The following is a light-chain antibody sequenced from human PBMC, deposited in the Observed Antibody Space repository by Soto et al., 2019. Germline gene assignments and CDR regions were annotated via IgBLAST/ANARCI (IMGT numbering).Light chain of an antibody. CDR3: LLYYGGAQVV. Sequence: QTVVTQEPSLTVSPGGTVTLTCASSTGAVTSGYYPNWFQQKPGQAPGALIYSTSNKHSWTPARFSGSLLGGKAALTLSGVQPEDEAEYYCLLYYGGAQVVFGGGTKLTVL. CDR2: STS. CDR1: TGAVTSGYY. V-gene: IGLV7-43*01. J-gene: IGLJ2*01.